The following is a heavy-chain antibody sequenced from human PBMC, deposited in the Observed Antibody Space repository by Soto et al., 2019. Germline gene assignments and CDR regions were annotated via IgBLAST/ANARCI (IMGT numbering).Heavy chain of an antibody. V-gene: IGHV3-30*18. CDR3: AKDRRVKAAAGNHGFDP. CDR2: ISYDGSNK. D-gene: IGHD6-13*01. Sequence: WVSLRLSCAASGFTFSSYGMHWVRQAPGKVLEWGEVISYDGSNKYYADSLKGRFTISRDNSKNTLYLQMNSLRAEDTAVYYCAKDRRVKAAAGNHGFDPWGQGTLDTVSS. J-gene: IGHJ5*02. CDR1: GFTFSSYG.